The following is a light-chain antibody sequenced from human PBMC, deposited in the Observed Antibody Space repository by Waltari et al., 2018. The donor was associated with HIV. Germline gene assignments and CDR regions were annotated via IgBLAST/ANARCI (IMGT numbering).Light chain of an antibody. CDR2: SSD. CDR1: RSNIGVNT. V-gene: IGLV1-44*01. CDR3: AAWDDRLNVWL. Sequence: PSASGTPGQRVTVSCSGGRSNIGVNTVNWYQQVPGTAPKIIVYSSDQRPSGVSDRFSGSKSGASASLAISGLQSEDEADYYCAAWDDRLNVWLFGGGTKLTVL. J-gene: IGLJ3*02.